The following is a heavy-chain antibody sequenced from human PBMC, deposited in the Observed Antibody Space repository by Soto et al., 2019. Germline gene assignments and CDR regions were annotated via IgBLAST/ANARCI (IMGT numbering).Heavy chain of an antibody. V-gene: IGHV3-33*01. CDR1: GFIFSSFG. CDR3: VRDLLGSGGHFDY. CDR2: IWYDGSNT. D-gene: IGHD7-27*01. J-gene: IGHJ4*02. Sequence: GGSLRLSCAASGFIFSSFGMHWVRQAPGKGLEWVAHIWYDGSNTYYADSVKGRFTISRDNSRNTLYLQMNSLRAEDTAVYHCVRDLLGSGGHFDYWGQGTPVTAPQ.